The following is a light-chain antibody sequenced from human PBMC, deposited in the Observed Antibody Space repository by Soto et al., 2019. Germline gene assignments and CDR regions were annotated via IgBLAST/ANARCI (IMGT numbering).Light chain of an antibody. V-gene: IGLV2-11*01. CDR1: SSDFGAYDY. CDR2: DVT. CDR3: CSYTDTYTWV. J-gene: IGLJ3*02. Sequence: QSALTQPRSVSGSPGQSVTISCTGTSSDFGAYDYVSWHQQHPGKAPKLMIYDVTKRPSGVPDRFSGSKSGNTASLTISGLQGEDEADYYCCSYTDTYTWVFGGGTQLTVL.